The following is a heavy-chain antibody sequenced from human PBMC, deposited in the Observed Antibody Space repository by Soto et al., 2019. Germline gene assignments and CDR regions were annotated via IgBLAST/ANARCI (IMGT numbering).Heavy chain of an antibody. J-gene: IGHJ6*03. D-gene: IGHD6-19*01. Sequence: EVQLVESGGGLVQPGGSLRLSCAASGFTFDDFAMHWVRQVPGKGLEWVSGITWNSGATGYADSVQGRFTISRDNAKKFLYLQMNSLRAEDTALYYCAKDWFPIAVYYYFYMDVWGKGTTVTVSS. CDR1: GFTFDDFA. V-gene: IGHV3-9*01. CDR3: AKDWFPIAVYYYFYMDV. CDR2: ITWNSGAT.